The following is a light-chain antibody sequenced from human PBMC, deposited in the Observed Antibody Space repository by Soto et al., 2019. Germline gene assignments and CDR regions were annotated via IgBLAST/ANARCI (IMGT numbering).Light chain of an antibody. J-gene: IGKJ1*01. Sequence: EVVMTQSPVTLSVSPGERATLSCRASQSISSNLAWYQQKPGQAPRLLIYDASTRATGITLRFSGSGSVTEFTLTISSLQSEDFAIYDCQHYNTWSQTFGQGTKVDLK. CDR3: QHYNTWSQT. CDR1: QSISSN. CDR2: DAS. V-gene: IGKV3-15*01.